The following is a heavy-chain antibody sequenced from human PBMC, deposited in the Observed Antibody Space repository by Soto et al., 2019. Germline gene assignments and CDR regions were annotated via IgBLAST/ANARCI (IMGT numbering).Heavy chain of an antibody. J-gene: IGHJ4*02. V-gene: IGHV3-72*01. CDR2: TRSKDKSYST. D-gene: IGHD6-13*01. CDR1: GFTSSDHY. Sequence: EVQLVESGGGLVQPGGSLRLSCAASGFTSSDHYMDWVRQAPGTGLEWVGRTRSKDKSYSTVYAASVKGRFTISRDDSKNSLYLQMNSLKTEDTAVYSCARAKSSSSWYYFDYLGQGTLVTVSS. CDR3: ARAKSSSSWYYFDY.